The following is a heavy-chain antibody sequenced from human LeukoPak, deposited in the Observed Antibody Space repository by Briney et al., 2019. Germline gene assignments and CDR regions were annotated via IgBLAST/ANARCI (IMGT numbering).Heavy chain of an antibody. V-gene: IGHV3-53*01. J-gene: IGHJ6*02. Sequence: GGSLRLSCAAYGVTVSSSYLTWVRQAPGKGLEWVSVIYSRGITYHADSVKGRFTMSTDSSKNTVYLQMNSLRDDDTAVYYCATARGSTLWGGFRDYYGMEVWGQGTTVTVSS. CDR1: GVTVSSSY. CDR2: IYSRGIT. D-gene: IGHD2-2*01. CDR3: ATARGSTLWGGFRDYYGMEV.